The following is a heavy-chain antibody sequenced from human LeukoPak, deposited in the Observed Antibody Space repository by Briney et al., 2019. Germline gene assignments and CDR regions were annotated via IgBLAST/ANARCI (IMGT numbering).Heavy chain of an antibody. CDR2: ISGSSSNK. Sequence: GGSLPLSCAASGFTFRDYYMSWIRQAPGKGLEWLSYISGSSSNKHHPHSVQGRFTLSRNNAQNSLYLQMNSLRDEDTALYYCSRGFKYAFDYWGQGTLVTV. D-gene: IGHD2-8*01. CDR1: GFTFRDYY. V-gene: IGHV3-11*05. J-gene: IGHJ4*02. CDR3: SRGFKYAFDY.